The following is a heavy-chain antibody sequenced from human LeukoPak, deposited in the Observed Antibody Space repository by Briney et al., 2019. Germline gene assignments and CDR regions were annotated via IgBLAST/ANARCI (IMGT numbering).Heavy chain of an antibody. J-gene: IGHJ4*02. D-gene: IGHD2-21*02. V-gene: IGHV1-2*02. CDR2: INPNSGGT. CDR3: AREAYCGGDCYPDY. CDR1: GYTFTGYY. Sequence: ASVKVSCTASGYTFTGYYMHWVRQAPGQGLEWMGWINPNSGGTNYAQKFQGRVTMTRDTSISTAYMELSRLRSDDTAVYYCAREAYCGGDCYPDYWGQGTLVTVSS.